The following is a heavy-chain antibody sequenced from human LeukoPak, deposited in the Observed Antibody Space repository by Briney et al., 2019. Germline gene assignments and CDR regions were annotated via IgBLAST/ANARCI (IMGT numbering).Heavy chain of an antibody. CDR2: ISSSSSTI. V-gene: IGHV3-48*04. CDR3: ARDGETYYYDSSGPDGAFDI. D-gene: IGHD3-22*01. J-gene: IGHJ3*02. CDR1: GFTFSSYS. Sequence: GGSLRLSCAASGFTFSSYSMNWVRQAPGKGLEWVSYISSSSSTIYYADSVKGRFTISRDNAKNSLYLQMNSLRAEDTAVYYCARDGETYYYDSSGPDGAFDIWGQGTMVTVSS.